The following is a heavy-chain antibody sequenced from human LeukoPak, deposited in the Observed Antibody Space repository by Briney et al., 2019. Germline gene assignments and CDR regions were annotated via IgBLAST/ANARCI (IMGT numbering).Heavy chain of an antibody. Sequence: GGSLRLSCAASGFTFSSYGMHWVRQAPGKGLEWVAFIRYDGSNKYYADSVKGRFTISRDNAKNSLYLQMNSLRAEDTAVYYCATYSTRNAREFQSWGQGTLVTVSS. D-gene: IGHD4-11*01. CDR2: IRYDGSNK. CDR3: ATYSTRNAREFQS. J-gene: IGHJ1*01. CDR1: GFTFSSYG. V-gene: IGHV3-30*02.